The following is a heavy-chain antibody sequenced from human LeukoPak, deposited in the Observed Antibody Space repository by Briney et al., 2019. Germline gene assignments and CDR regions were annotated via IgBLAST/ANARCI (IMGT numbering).Heavy chain of an antibody. D-gene: IGHD1-14*01. CDR2: IYYSGST. Sequence: SETLSLTCTVSGGSISSHYWSWIRQPPGKGLEWIGYIYYSGSTNYNPSLKSRVTMSVDTSKNQFSLKLSSVTAADTAVYYCAGVAGDYYYYMDVWGKGTTVTVSS. CDR3: AGVAGDYYYYMDV. CDR1: GGSISSHY. J-gene: IGHJ6*03. V-gene: IGHV4-59*11.